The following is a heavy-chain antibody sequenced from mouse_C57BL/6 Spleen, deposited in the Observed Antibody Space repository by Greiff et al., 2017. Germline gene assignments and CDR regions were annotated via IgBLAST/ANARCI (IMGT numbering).Heavy chain of an antibody. V-gene: IGHV1-26*01. Sequence: EVQLQQSGPELVKPGASVKISCKASGYTFTDYYMNWVKQSHGKSLEWIGDINPNNGGTSYNQKFKGKATLTVDKSSSTAYMELRSLTSEDSAVYYCARRPIYYGSSYPDYWGQGTTLTVSS. CDR2: INPNNGGT. CDR1: GYTFTDYY. D-gene: IGHD1-1*01. J-gene: IGHJ2*01. CDR3: ARRPIYYGSSYPDY.